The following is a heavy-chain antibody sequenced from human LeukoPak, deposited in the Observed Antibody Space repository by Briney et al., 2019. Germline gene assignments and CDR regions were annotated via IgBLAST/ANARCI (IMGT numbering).Heavy chain of an antibody. V-gene: IGHV4-39*07. D-gene: IGHD3-10*01. J-gene: IGHJ3*02. CDR2: IYYSGST. CDR1: GGSISSSSYY. CDR3: ARGLLLWFGNDAFDI. Sequence: PSETLSLTCTVSGGSISSSSYYWGWIRQPPGKGLEWIGSIYYSGSTYYNPSLKSRVTISVDTSKNQFSLKLSSVTAADTAVYYCARGLLLWFGNDAFDIWGQGTMVTVSS.